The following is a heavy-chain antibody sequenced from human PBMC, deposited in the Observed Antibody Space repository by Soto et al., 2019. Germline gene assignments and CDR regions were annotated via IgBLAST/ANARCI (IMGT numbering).Heavy chain of an antibody. D-gene: IGHD6-19*01. CDR2: FSATSENT. CDR1: GFFFSSYT. J-gene: IGHJ4*02. CDR3: AKARDQQWVRLPFDY. Sequence: EVQLLESGGGLVQPGESLRLSCVGSGFFFSSYTMTWVRQAPGKGLEWVSSFSATSENTYYADSVRGRFTISRDNSKNTLFLQRNSLTAEDTAMYYCAKARDQQWVRLPFDYWGQGILVIVSS. V-gene: IGHV3-23*01.